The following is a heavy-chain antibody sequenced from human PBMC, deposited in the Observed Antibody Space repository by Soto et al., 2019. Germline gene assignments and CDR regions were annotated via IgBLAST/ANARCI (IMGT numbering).Heavy chain of an antibody. J-gene: IGHJ4*02. V-gene: IGHV4-61*01. D-gene: IGHD3-16*01. CDR1: GGSVSSGSYY. Sequence: PSEILSLTCTVSGGSVSSGSYYWSWIRQPPGRGLEWIGFIYYAGSTKYNPSLNSRVTISVDTSKNQFSLKLSSVTAADTAVYYCALRLGDPGRLYFDYWGQGTLVTVSS. CDR3: ALRLGDPGRLYFDY. CDR2: IYYAGST.